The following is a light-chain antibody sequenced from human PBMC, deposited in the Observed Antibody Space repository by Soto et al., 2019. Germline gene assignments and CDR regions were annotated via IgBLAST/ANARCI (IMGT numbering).Light chain of an antibody. CDR3: QQSYSRPRT. CDR2: TAS. Sequence: DIQMTQSPSSLSASVEDRVTITCRASQSISNYINWYQQKPGKAPNLLIFTASSLESGVPSRFSGSRSGTDFTLTITSLQPEDFATYYCQQSYSRPRTFGQGTKVDI. V-gene: IGKV1-39*01. CDR1: QSISNY. J-gene: IGKJ1*01.